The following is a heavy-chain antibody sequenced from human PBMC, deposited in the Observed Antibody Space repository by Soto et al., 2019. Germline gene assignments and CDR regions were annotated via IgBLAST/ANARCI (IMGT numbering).Heavy chain of an antibody. V-gene: IGHV4-39*01. CDR1: GGSISSSSYY. D-gene: IGHD1-20*01. J-gene: IGHJ6*02. Sequence: QLQLQESGPGLVKPSETLSLTCTVSGGSISSSSYYWGWIRQPPGKGLEWIGSIYYSGSTYYNPSLKSRVTISVDTSKNQFSLKLSSVTAADTAVYYCASQSITGTGYGMDVWGQGTTVTVSS. CDR3: ASQSITGTGYGMDV. CDR2: IYYSGST.